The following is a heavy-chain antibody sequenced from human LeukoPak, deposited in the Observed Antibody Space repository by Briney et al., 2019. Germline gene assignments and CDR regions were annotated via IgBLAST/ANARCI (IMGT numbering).Heavy chain of an antibody. J-gene: IGHJ3*02. CDR2: FIPIFGTA. D-gene: IGHD5-24*01. V-gene: IGHV1-69*05. CDR1: PGTLSSYA. CDR3: ARGGPVEMATADAFDI. Sequence: ATLNVYWRESPGTLSSYAISWVSHAPGQGGEWKGGFIPIFGTANYAQKFQGRVTITTDESTSTAYMERSSLRSEDTAVYYCARGGPVEMATADAFDIWGQGTMVTVSS.